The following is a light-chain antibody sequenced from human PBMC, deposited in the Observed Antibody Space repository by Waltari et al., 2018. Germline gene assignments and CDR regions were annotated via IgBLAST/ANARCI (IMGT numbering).Light chain of an antibody. Sequence: DTQLTQAPSSLSPSVGDRVTITCRASQDINIYLACYQQKPGKAPKLLIYKASSLQSWVPSRFSGSGSGTEFTLTISSLQPEDFAGYYCQQRYTYPLTFGGGTKVEIK. V-gene: IGKV1-9*01. CDR1: QDINIY. CDR2: KAS. CDR3: QQRYTYPLT. J-gene: IGKJ4*01.